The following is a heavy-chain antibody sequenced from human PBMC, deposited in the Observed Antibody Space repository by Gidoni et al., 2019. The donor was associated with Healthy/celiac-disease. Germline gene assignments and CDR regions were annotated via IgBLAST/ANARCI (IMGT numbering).Heavy chain of an antibody. D-gene: IGHD3-10*01. J-gene: IGHJ5*02. CDR1: GGSFSGYY. V-gene: IGHV4-34*01. Sequence: EHLSLTCAVYGGSFSGYYWSWIRQPPGKGLEWIGEINHSGSTNYNPSLKSRVSISLETSKNQFSLKLSSVAAAHTAVYYCAGPVRGYGAGSKHNWFDPWGQGTLVTVSS. CDR2: INHSGST. CDR3: AGPVRGYGAGSKHNWFDP.